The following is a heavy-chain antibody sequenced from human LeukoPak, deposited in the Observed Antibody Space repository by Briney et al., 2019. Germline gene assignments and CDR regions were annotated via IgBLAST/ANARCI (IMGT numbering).Heavy chain of an antibody. CDR2: ISYDGSNK. J-gene: IGHJ4*02. V-gene: IGHV3-30*18. Sequence: GRSLRLSCAASGFTFSSYGMHWVRQAPGKGLEWVAVISYDGSNKYYADSVKGRFTISRDNSKNTLYLQMNSLRAEDTAVYYCAKSGSSGWNEFDYWGQGTLVTVSS. CDR3: AKSGSSGWNEFDY. D-gene: IGHD6-19*01. CDR1: GFTFSSYG.